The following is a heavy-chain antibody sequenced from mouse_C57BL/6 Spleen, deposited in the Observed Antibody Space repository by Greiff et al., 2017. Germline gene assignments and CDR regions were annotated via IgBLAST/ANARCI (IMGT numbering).Heavy chain of an antibody. V-gene: IGHV6-3*01. CDR3: TQLGREAY. CDR1: GFTFSNYW. Sequence: EVTLVESGGGLVQPGGSMKLSCVASGFTFSNYWMNWVRQSPEKGLEWVAQIRLKSDNYATHYAESVKGRFTISRDDSKSSVYLQMNNLRAEDTGIYYCTQLGREAYWGQGTLVTVSA. CDR2: IRLKSDNYAT. D-gene: IGHD4-1*02. J-gene: IGHJ3*01.